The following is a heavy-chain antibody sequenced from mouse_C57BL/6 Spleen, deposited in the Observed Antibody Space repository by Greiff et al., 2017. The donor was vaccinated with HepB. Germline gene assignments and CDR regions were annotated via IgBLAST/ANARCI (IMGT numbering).Heavy chain of an antibody. J-gene: IGHJ4*01. CDR2: IYPRDGST. CDR1: GYTFTSYD. D-gene: IGHD1-1*01. CDR3: ARRESYNGSTYYAMDY. V-gene: IGHV1-85*01. Sequence: QVQLKESGPELVKPGASVKLSCKASGYTFTSYDINWVKQRPGQGLEWIGWIYPRDGSTKYNEKFKGKATLTVDTSSSTAYMELHSLTSEDSAVYVCARRESYNGSTYYAMDYWGQGTSVTVSS.